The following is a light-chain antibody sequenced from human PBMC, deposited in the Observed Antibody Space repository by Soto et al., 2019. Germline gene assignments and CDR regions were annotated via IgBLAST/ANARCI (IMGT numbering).Light chain of an antibody. Sequence: EFVLTQSPGTLSLSPGERATLSCRASQSVSSSYLAWYQHKPGQAPRLLIYGASSRATGIPARFSGSGSGTDFTLTISSLEPEDFAVYYCQQRSNWPQTFGQGTKVDIK. CDR2: GAS. CDR3: QQRSNWPQT. V-gene: IGKV3D-20*02. J-gene: IGKJ1*01. CDR1: QSVSSSY.